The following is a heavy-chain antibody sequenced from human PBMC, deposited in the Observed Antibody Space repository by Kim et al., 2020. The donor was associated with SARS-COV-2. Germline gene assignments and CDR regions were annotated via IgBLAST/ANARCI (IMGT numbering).Heavy chain of an antibody. V-gene: IGHV4-34*04. CDR2: INHSGST. D-gene: IGHD6-13*01. CDR1: GGSFSGYY. Sequence: SETLSLTCAVYGGSFSGYYWSWIRQPPGKGLEWIGEINHSGSTNNNPSLKSRGTISVDTSTNQFSLMLSSVTAADTAADYCSSSVGAAGKAYYYGMDVWG. J-gene: IGHJ6*01. CDR3: SSSVGAAGKAYYYGMDV.